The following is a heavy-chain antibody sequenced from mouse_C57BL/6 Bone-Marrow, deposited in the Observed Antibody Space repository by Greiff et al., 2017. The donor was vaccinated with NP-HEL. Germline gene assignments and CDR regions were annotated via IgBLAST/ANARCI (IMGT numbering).Heavy chain of an antibody. Sequence: QVQLQQSGPELVKPGASVKISCKASGYSFTSYYIHWVKQRPGQGLEWIGWIYPGSGNTKYNEKFKGKATLTADTSSSTAYMQLSSLTSEDSAVYYCAFITTVVAYYFDYWGQGTTLTVSS. CDR3: AFITTVVAYYFDY. J-gene: IGHJ2*01. D-gene: IGHD1-1*01. CDR1: GYSFTSYY. CDR2: IYPGSGNT. V-gene: IGHV1-66*01.